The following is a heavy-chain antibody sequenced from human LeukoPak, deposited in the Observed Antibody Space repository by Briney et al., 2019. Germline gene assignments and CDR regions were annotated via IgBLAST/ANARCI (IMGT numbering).Heavy chain of an antibody. V-gene: IGHV3-11*06. CDR1: GFTFSDYY. D-gene: IGHD1-1*01. CDR2: ISSSSSYT. Sequence: GGSLRLSCAASGFTFSDYYMSWIRQAPGKGLEWVSYISSSSSYTKYGDSVKGRFTISRDNAKNSLYLQVNRMRAEGTALYYCARGTGTTAYFDYWGQGTLVTVSS. CDR3: ARGTGTTAYFDY. J-gene: IGHJ4*02.